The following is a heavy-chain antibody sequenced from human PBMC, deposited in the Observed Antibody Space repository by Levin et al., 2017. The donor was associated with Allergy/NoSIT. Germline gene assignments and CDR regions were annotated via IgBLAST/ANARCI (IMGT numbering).Heavy chain of an antibody. J-gene: IGHJ4*02. D-gene: IGHD4-17*01. CDR2: ISVSGGST. CDR1: GFTFSSYA. V-gene: IGHV3-23*01. CDR3: AKFETVTSYYFDY. Sequence: PGGSLRLSCAASGFTFSSYAMTWVRQAPGKGLEWVSTISVSGGSTYYADSVKGRFTISRDNSKNTLYLQINSLRAEDTAVYYCAKFETVTSYYFDYWGQGTLVTVSS.